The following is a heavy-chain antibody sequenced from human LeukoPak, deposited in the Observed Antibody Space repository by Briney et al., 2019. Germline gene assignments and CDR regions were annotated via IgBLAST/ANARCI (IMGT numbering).Heavy chain of an antibody. CDR3: ATTIFGVVIGAFDI. CDR1: GFTFSSYG. Sequence: GGSLRLSCAASGFTFSSYGMHWVRQAPGKGLEWVTFIRYDGSNKYYADSVKGRFTISRDNSKNTLYLQMNSLRAEDTAVYYCATTIFGVVIGAFDIWGQGTMVTVSS. J-gene: IGHJ3*02. V-gene: IGHV3-30*02. CDR2: IRYDGSNK. D-gene: IGHD3-3*01.